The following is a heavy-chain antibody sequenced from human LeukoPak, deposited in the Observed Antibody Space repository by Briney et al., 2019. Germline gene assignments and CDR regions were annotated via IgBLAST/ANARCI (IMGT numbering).Heavy chain of an antibody. V-gene: IGHV3-20*04. CDR1: GFTFGNYG. J-gene: IGHJ4*02. CDR2: INWDGGST. Sequence: GGSLRLSCAASGFTFGNYGMSWVRQAPGKGLEWVSGINWDGGSTGYADSVEGRFTIFRDNAKNSQYLQMNSLRVEDTALYYCARAQTYGDSRLLLDYWGQGPLIPVTS. D-gene: IGHD4-17*01. CDR3: ARAQTYGDSRLLLDY.